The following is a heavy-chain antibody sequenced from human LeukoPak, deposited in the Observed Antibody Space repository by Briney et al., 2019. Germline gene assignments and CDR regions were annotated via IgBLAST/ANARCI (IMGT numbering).Heavy chain of an antibody. CDR2: IYFSGTT. J-gene: IGHJ5*02. Sequence: KPSETLSLTCTVSGDSINAYYWGWIRQPPGKGLEWIGYIYFSGTTKYNPSLESRVTISVDTSKNQFSLKLSSVTAADTDVYCARRRAEGGSNGHYNWFDPWGQGILVTVSS. V-gene: IGHV4-59*08. D-gene: IGHD6-13*01. CDR3: ARRRAEGGSNGHYNWFDP. CDR1: GDSINAYY.